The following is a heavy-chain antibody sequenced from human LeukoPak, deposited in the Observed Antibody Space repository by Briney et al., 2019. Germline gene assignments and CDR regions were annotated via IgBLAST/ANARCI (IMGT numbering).Heavy chain of an antibody. D-gene: IGHD3-22*01. Sequence: SETLSLTCTVSGYSISTGYYWGWIRPSPGKGLEWIGNIFHSGSSYYNPSLKSRVTISADSSKNQFSLKLSSVTAADTAVYYCARDSSYYYDTSESGRWFDPWGQGTLVTVSS. CDR3: ARDSSYYYDTSESGRWFDP. J-gene: IGHJ5*02. CDR1: GYSISTGYY. CDR2: IFHSGSS. V-gene: IGHV4-38-2*02.